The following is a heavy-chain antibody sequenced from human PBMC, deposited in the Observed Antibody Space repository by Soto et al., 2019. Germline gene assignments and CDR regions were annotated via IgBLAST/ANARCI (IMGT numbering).Heavy chain of an antibody. CDR3: ARVGGINWFDP. CDR2: IYYSGST. V-gene: IGHV4-31*03. Sequence: SETQCLTCTVAEGNISGRGDYRSWISQNPGKGLEWIGYIYYSGSTYYNPSLKSRVTISVDTSKNQFSLKLSSVTAADTAVYYCARVGGINWFDPWGQGTLVTVYS. D-gene: IGHD1-20*01. J-gene: IGHJ5*02. CDR1: EGNISGRGDY.